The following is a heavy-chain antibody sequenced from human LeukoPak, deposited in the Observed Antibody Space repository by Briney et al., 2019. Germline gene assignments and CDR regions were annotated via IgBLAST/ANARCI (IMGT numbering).Heavy chain of an antibody. CDR2: ISYDGSNK. CDR3: ARADYGDYIYYYYYGMDV. CDR1: GFTFSSYA. J-gene: IGHJ6*02. V-gene: IGHV3-30-3*01. D-gene: IGHD4-17*01. Sequence: PGRSLRLSCAASGFTFSSYAMHWVRQAPGKGLEGVAVISYDGSNKYYADSVKGRFTISRDNSKNTLYLQMNSLRAEDTAVYYCARADYGDYIYYYYYGMDVWGQGTTVTVSS.